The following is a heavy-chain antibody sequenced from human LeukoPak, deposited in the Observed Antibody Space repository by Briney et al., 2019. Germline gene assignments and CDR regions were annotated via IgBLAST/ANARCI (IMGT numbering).Heavy chain of an antibody. CDR1: GGSIGSYY. J-gene: IGHJ5*02. Sequence: SETLSLTCTVSGGSIGSYYWSWIRQPPGKGLEWIGYINYSGTSNYNTSLKSRVGISVDTSKNQFSLKLSSVTAADTAVYYCARGTMMVGPWGQGTQVTVSS. V-gene: IGHV4-59*01. CDR2: INYSGTS. D-gene: IGHD3-22*01. CDR3: ARGTMMVGP.